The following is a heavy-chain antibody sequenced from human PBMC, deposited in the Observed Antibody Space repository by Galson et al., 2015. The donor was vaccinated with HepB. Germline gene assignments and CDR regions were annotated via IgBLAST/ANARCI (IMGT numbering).Heavy chain of an antibody. V-gene: IGHV3-9*01. D-gene: IGHD3-10*01. CDR1: GFTFDDYA. CDR3: AKDLGGELFTGMDY. Sequence: SLRLSCAASGFTFDDYAMHWVRQAPGKGLEWVSGISWNSGSIGYADSVKGRFTISRDNAKNSLYLQMNSLRAEDTALYYCAKDLGGELFTGMDYWGQGTLVTVSS. J-gene: IGHJ4*02. CDR2: ISWNSGSI.